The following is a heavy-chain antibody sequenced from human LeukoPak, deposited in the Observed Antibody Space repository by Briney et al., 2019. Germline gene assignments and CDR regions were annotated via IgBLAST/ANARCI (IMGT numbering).Heavy chain of an antibody. CDR2: ISYDGSNK. Sequence: GGSLRLSCAASGFTFSSYAMHWVRQAPGKGLEWVAVISYDGSNKYYADSVRGRFTISRDNSKNTLYLQMNSLRAEDTAVYYCARSRLADSGYDEFDYWGQGTLVTVSS. J-gene: IGHJ4*02. D-gene: IGHD5-12*01. V-gene: IGHV3-30*04. CDR1: GFTFSSYA. CDR3: ARSRLADSGYDEFDY.